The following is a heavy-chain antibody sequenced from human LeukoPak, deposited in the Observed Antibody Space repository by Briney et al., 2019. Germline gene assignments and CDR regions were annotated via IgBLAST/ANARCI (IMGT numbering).Heavy chain of an antibody. CDR3: ARAQSLTAPAGTFANS. V-gene: IGHV1-2*02. J-gene: IGHJ4*02. Sequence: VASVKVSCRPSGYTLTGYYLHWVRQAPGQGPEWMGWINPKSGGTKYAQKFQGRVTMTRDTSISTAYMELSSLRSDDTAVYYCARAQSLTAPAGTFANSWGQGTLVTVSS. CDR2: INPKSGGT. CDR1: GYTLTGYY. D-gene: IGHD6-13*01.